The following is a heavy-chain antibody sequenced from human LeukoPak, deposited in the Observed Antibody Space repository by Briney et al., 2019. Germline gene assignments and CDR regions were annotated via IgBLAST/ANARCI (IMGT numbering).Heavy chain of an antibody. Sequence: ASVKVSCKVSGYTLTELSMHWVRQAPGKGLEWMGGFDPEDGETIYAQKFQGRVTMTEDTSTDTAYMELSSLRSEDTAVYYCATDFGDSSSWEFWGQGALVTVSS. CDR1: GYTLTELS. CDR2: FDPEDGET. D-gene: IGHD6-13*01. J-gene: IGHJ4*02. V-gene: IGHV1-24*01. CDR3: ATDFGDSSSWEF.